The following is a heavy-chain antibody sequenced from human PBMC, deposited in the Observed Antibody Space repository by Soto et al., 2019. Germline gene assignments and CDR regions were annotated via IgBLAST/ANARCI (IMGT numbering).Heavy chain of an antibody. CDR2: IYYSGST. J-gene: IGHJ5*02. D-gene: IGHD3-3*01. CDR1: GCSISSYY. V-gene: IGHV4-59*01. CDR3: ARVNVLRFLEWPTKFDP. Sequence: SETLSLTCTVSGCSISSYYWSWIRQPPGKGLEWIGYIYYSGSTNYNPSLKSRVTISVDTSKNQFSLKLSSVTAADTAVYYCARVNVLRFLEWPTKFDPWGQGTLVTVSS.